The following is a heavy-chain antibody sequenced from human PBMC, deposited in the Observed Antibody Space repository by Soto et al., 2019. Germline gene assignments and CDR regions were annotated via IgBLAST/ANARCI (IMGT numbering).Heavy chain of an antibody. D-gene: IGHD3-3*01. V-gene: IGHV1-69*01. CDR3: ASPRRYYDFWSGTYGMDV. J-gene: IGHJ6*02. Sequence: QVQLVQSGAEVKKPGSSVKVSCKASGGTFSSYAISWVRQAPGQGLEWMGGIIPIFGTANYAQKFQGRVTITADESTSTAYMELSSLRSEDTALYYCASPRRYYDFWSGTYGMDVWGQGTTVTVSS. CDR2: IIPIFGTA. CDR1: GGTFSSYA.